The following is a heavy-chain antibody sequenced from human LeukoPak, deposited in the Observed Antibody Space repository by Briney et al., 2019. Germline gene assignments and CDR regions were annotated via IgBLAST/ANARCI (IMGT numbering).Heavy chain of an antibody. D-gene: IGHD5-18*01. V-gene: IGHV3-21*04. J-gene: IGHJ3*02. CDR2: ISSSYNYI. CDR3: AKGGYSYAHDAFDI. CDR1: GFTFSGFS. Sequence: GGSLRLSCVASGFTFSGFSMNWVRQAPGKGLEWVSSISSSYNYIYYADSVKGRFTISRDNSKNTLYLQMNSLRAEDTAVYYCAKGGYSYAHDAFDIWGQGTMVTVSS.